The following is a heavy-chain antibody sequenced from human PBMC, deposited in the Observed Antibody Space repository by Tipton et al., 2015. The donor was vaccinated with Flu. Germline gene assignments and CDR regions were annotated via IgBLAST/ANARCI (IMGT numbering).Heavy chain of an antibody. V-gene: IGHV4-4*02. CDR1: GDSITSDKW. D-gene: IGHD1-26*01. CDR3: ACLIVGATISPMFPYPSDMDV. Sequence: TLSLTCAVSGDSITSDKWWNWVRQPPGTGLEWIGEVYHSGSANYNPSLSSRVTISVDKSKNQVSLELRSVTAADTAIYYCACLIVGATISPMFPYPSDMDVWGQGTTVTVSS. CDR2: VYHSGSA. J-gene: IGHJ6*02.